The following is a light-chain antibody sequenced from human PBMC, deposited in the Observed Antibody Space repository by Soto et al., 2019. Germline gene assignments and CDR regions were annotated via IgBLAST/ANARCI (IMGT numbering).Light chain of an antibody. CDR2: AAS. Sequence: DIQMTQSPSSLSASVGDRVTITCRASQTISSYLNWYQQKPGKAPKLLIYAASRLQSGVPSRFSGSGSWTDFTLTISSLQPEDFATYYCQQSHGIPYTFGQGTKLEIK. CDR1: QTISSY. CDR3: QQSHGIPYT. V-gene: IGKV1-39*01. J-gene: IGKJ2*01.